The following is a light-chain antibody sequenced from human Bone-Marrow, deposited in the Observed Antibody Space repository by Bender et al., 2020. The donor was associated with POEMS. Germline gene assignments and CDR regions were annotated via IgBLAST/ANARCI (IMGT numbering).Light chain of an antibody. CDR3: CSYAGSNTWV. J-gene: IGLJ2*01. CDR2: EVN. CDR1: TSDVGASDY. V-gene: IGLV2-8*01. Sequence: QSALTQPPSASGSPGQSVTISCTGGTSDVGASDYISWYQQHPGKAPRLIIFEVNKRPSGVPDRFSASKSGNTASLTVSGLLPEDEADYYCCSYAGSNTWVFGGGTKLTVL.